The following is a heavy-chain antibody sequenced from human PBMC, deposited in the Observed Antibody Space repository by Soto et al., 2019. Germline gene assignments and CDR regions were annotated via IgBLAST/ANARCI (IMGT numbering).Heavy chain of an antibody. J-gene: IGHJ4*02. CDR3: AKGGLGWDY. CDR2: IKEDGSEK. D-gene: IGHD3-10*01. V-gene: IGHV3-7*01. Sequence: EVQLVESGGGLVQPGGSLRLSCAAAGLTFSSYWMSWVRQAPGKGLEWVANIKEDGSEKYYVDSVKGRFTISRDNAKNSLYLQMNSLRAEDTAVYYCAKGGLGWDYLGQGTLVTVSS. CDR1: GLTFSSYW.